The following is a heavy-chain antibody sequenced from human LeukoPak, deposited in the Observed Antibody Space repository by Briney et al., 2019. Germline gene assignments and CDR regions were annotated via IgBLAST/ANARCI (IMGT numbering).Heavy chain of an antibody. D-gene: IGHD3-3*01. J-gene: IGHJ2*01. CDR3: ARDRNYDFWSGYYTGSAPNWYFDL. CDR2: IYYSGST. Sequence: SETLSLTCTVSGGSISSYYWSWIRQPPGKGLEWIWYIYYSGSTNYNPSLKSRVTISVDTSKNQFSLKLSSVTAADTAVYYCARDRNYDFWSGYYTGSAPNWYFDLWGRGTLVTVSS. CDR1: GGSISSYY. V-gene: IGHV4-59*01.